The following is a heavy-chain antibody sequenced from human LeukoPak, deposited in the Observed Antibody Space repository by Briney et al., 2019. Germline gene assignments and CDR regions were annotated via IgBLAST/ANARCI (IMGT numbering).Heavy chain of an antibody. J-gene: IGHJ4*02. Sequence: GGSLRLSCAASGFTFSSYSMNRVRQAPGKGLEWVSSISSSSYIYYADSVKGRFTISRDNAKNSLYLQMNSLRAEDTAVYYCARDSFTGTTIDYWGQGTLVTVSS. CDR3: ARDSFTGTTIDY. D-gene: IGHD1-7*01. CDR2: ISSSSYI. V-gene: IGHV3-21*01. CDR1: GFTFSSYS.